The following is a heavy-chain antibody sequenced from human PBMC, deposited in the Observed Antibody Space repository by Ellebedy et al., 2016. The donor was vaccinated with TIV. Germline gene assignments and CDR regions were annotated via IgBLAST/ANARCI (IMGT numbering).Heavy chain of an antibody. V-gene: IGHV3-7*03. Sequence: GESLKISCAASGFVFSRYTMNWVRQAPGKGLEWVATIHKDGSERYYVDSVKGRFTVSRDNTRDMLFLEMSSLKADDTGIYYCVRGGARSSWYWRLWGQGTLVTVSA. CDR2: IHKDGSER. J-gene: IGHJ4*02. CDR1: GFVFSRYT. D-gene: IGHD6-13*01. CDR3: VRGGARSSWYWRL.